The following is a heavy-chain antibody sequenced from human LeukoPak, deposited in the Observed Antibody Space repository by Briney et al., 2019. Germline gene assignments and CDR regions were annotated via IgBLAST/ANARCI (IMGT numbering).Heavy chain of an antibody. D-gene: IGHD1-26*01. CDR3: ARPAIVGGTQAHY. J-gene: IGHJ4*02. CDR2: IIPILGIA. V-gene: IGHV1-69*04. Sequence: ASVKVSCKASGGTFSSDAISWVRQAPGQGLEWMGRIIPILGIANYAQKFQGRVTITADKSTSTAYMELSSLRSEDTAVYYCARPAIVGGTQAHYWGQGTLVTVSS. CDR1: GGTFSSDA.